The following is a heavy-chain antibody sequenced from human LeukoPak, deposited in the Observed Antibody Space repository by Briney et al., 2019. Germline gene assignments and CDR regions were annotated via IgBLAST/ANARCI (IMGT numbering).Heavy chain of an antibody. Sequence: SETLSLTCSVSGGSISGYYWTWIRQTAGKGLEWVGHINTSGSTSSNPSLKSRVTMSVDTSKNQFSLKMTSVTAADTAVYYCARTAYYDLWGGYHVDYWGQGTLVTVSS. J-gene: IGHJ4*02. CDR1: GGSISGYY. V-gene: IGHV4-4*07. D-gene: IGHD3-3*01. CDR2: INTSGST. CDR3: ARTAYYDLWGGYHVDY.